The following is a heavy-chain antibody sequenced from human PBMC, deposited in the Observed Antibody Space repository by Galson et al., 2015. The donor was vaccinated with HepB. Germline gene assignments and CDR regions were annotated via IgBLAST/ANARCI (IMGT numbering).Heavy chain of an antibody. CDR1: GFTFTHYY. D-gene: IGHD3-22*01. Sequence: SVKVSCKASGFTFTHYYIHWVRQAPGQGLEWMGIINPSGESTTYAQKFQGRVTVTRDTSTSTVYMELSNLRSEDTAVYYCATLVVVASKSWFDPWGQGTLVTVSS. J-gene: IGHJ5*02. CDR3: ATLVVVASKSWFDP. CDR2: INPSGEST. V-gene: IGHV1-46*01.